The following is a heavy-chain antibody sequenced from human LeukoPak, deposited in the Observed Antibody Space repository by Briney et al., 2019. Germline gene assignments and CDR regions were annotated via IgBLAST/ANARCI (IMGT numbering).Heavy chain of an antibody. CDR2: IYYSGST. V-gene: IGHV4-30-4*01. Sequence: SETLSLTCTVSGGSISSGDYYWSWIRQPPGEGLEWIGYIYYSGSTYYNPSLKSRVTISVDTSKNQFSLKLSSVTAADTAVYYCARGVEDYYDSSGAFDIWGQGTMVTVSS. CDR3: ARGVEDYYDSSGAFDI. CDR1: GGSISSGDYY. D-gene: IGHD3-22*01. J-gene: IGHJ3*02.